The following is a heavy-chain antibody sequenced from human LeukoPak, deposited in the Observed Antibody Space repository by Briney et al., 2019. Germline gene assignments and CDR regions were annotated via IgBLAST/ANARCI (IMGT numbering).Heavy chain of an antibody. CDR1: GFTFSGYA. V-gene: IGHV3-23*01. Sequence: PGGSLRLSCAASGFTFSGYAMSWVRQAPGKGLEWVSAISGSGGSTYYADSVKGRFTISRDNSKNTLYLQMNSLRAEDTAVYYCAKSTLSMVRGVISYWGQGTLVTVSS. CDR3: AKSTLSMVRGVISY. J-gene: IGHJ4*02. D-gene: IGHD3-10*01. CDR2: ISGSGGST.